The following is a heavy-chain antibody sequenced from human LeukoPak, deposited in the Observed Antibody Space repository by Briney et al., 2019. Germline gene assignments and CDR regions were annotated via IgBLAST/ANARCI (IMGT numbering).Heavy chain of an antibody. Sequence: SETLSLTCTVSGGSVSSGSYYWSWIRQPPGKGLEWIGYIHYSGSTNYNPSLKSRVTISVDTSKNQFSLKLSSVTAADTAVYYCARDMTDWWFDPWGQGTLVTVSS. CDR1: GGSVSSGSYY. D-gene: IGHD3-9*01. J-gene: IGHJ5*02. V-gene: IGHV4-61*01. CDR2: IHYSGST. CDR3: ARDMTDWWFDP.